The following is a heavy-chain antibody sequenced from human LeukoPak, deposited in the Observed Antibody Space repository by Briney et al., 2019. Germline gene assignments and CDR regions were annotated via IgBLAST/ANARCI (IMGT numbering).Heavy chain of an antibody. J-gene: IGHJ3*02. D-gene: IGHD3-10*01. Sequence: PGGSLRLSCAASGFTFSTYGMHWVRQAPGKGLECVAVIWYDGGNKYYADSVKGRFTISRDNSKNTLYLQMNSLRAEDTAVYYCARDTSGSYKAFDIWGQGTMVTVSS. CDR1: GFTFSTYG. CDR3: ARDTSGSYKAFDI. V-gene: IGHV3-33*01. CDR2: IWYDGGNK.